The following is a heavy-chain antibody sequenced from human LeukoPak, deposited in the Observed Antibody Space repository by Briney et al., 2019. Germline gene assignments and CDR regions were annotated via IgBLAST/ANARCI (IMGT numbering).Heavy chain of an antibody. J-gene: IGHJ3*02. CDR3: ARTLPYCSSTSCPPPFDAFDI. V-gene: IGHV3-23*01. CDR1: GFTFSTYA. D-gene: IGHD2-2*01. Sequence: GGSLRLSCAASGFTFSTYAMSWVRQAPGKGLEWVSGISGSGDRTDYADSVKGRFTISRDNAKNSLYLQMNSLRAEDTAVYYCARTLPYCSSTSCPPPFDAFDIWGQGTMVTVSS. CDR2: ISGSGDRT.